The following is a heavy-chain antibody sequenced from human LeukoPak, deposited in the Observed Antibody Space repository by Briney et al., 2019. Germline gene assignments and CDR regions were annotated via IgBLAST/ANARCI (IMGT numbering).Heavy chain of an antibody. CDR2: ISTYNGDT. J-gene: IGHJ4*02. D-gene: IGHD5-18*01. V-gene: IGHV1-18*01. CDR1: GYTFTTYG. Sequence: GASVKVSCKASGYTFTTYGISWLRQAPGQGLEWMAWISTYNGDTTYAQKLQGRLTLTTDTSTSTVYMELRSLRSDDTAVYYCARRGSVDTPMSNWEWWYWGQGTLVTVSS. CDR3: ARRGSVDTPMSNWEWWY.